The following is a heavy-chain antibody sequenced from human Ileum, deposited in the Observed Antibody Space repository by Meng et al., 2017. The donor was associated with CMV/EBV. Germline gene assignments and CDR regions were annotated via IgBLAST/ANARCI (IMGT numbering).Heavy chain of an antibody. J-gene: IGHJ6*02. CDR2: IYYSGST. CDR3: ARGARVYGMDV. Sequence: SETLSLTCSVSGGSVSSGTYYWSWIRQSPAKGLEWIGYIYYSGSTNYNPSLKSRVTILIDTSKKQFSLRLSSVTAADTAVYYCARGARVYGMDVWGQGTAATVSS. V-gene: IGHV4-61*01. CDR1: GGSVSSGTYY.